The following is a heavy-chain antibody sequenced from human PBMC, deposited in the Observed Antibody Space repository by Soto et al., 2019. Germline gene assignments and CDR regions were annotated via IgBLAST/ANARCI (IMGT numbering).Heavy chain of an antibody. D-gene: IGHD3-16*01. CDR3: ARDGGSY. V-gene: IGHV3-30-3*01. CDR2: ISYDGTNK. J-gene: IGHJ4*02. CDR1: GFTFSTYA. Sequence: QVQLVESGGGVVQPGRSLRLSCAASGFTFSTYAMHWVRQAPGKGLEWVAVISYDGTNKYYAASVKGRFTISRDNSKNTLYLQMNGLGEEDTAGYYCARDGGSYWGQGTPVIVSS.